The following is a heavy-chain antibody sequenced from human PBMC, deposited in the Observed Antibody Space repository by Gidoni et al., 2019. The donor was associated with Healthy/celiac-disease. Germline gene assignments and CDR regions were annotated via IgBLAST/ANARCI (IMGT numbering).Heavy chain of an antibody. J-gene: IGHJ6*02. CDR1: GFNFSSYD. D-gene: IGHD3-3*01. CDR2: ISYYGSNK. CDR3: ARDRCLEWTPLYYYYYGMDV. Sequence: QVQLVESGGGVVQPGRSLILSCASSGFNFSSYDMHWVLQAPGNGLEWVAVISYYGSNKYYAYSVKGRFTISRDKSKNTLYLQMNSLRSEDTAVYYCARDRCLEWTPLYYYYYGMDVWGQGTTVTVSS. V-gene: IGHV3-30-3*01.